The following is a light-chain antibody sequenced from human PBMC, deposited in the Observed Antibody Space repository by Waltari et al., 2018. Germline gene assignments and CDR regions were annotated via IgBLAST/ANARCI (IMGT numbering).Light chain of an antibody. V-gene: IGKV1-39*01. J-gene: IGKJ3*01. CDR3: QQSYSSPIT. CDR2: AAS. CDR1: QNINNY. Sequence: DIQMTQSPSSLSASVGDRVIISCRARQNINNYLNWYQQKPGKAPKLLIYAASSLQSVVPSRFSGGGSGTDFTLTITTLQPEDFATYYCQQSYSSPITFGPGTKVDVK.